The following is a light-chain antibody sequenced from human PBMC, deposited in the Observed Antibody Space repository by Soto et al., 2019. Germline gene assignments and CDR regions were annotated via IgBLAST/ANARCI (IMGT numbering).Light chain of an antibody. J-gene: IGKJ1*01. V-gene: IGKV3-11*01. CDR1: QSISRY. CDR3: QQNLGVHP. CDR2: YAS. Sequence: ILLTRSPVSLSSGPGQKGTGSCSASQSISRYLACDQQKPSQAPRPPTYYASNRATGMPARFSGSGSGTYFTRTISSLEPEDSAVHYCQQNLGVHPFGQGTKVDIK.